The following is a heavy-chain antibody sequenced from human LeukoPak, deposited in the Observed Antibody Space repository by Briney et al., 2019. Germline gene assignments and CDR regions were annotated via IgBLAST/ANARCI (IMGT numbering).Heavy chain of an antibody. Sequence: ASVKVSCKASGYTFTSYDINLVRQATGQGLEWMGWMNPNSGNTGYAQKFQGRVTMTRNTSISTAYMELSSLRSEDTAVYYCARGKMSRGYEKYYYYMDVWGKGTTVTVSS. J-gene: IGHJ6*03. V-gene: IGHV1-8*01. CDR1: GYTFTSYD. CDR2: MNPNSGNT. D-gene: IGHD5-12*01. CDR3: ARGKMSRGYEKYYYYMDV.